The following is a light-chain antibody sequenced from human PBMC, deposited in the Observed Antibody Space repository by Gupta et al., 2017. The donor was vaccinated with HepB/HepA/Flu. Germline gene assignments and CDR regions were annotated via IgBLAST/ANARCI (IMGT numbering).Light chain of an antibody. CDR2: QDS. CDR1: KLGDKY. J-gene: IGLJ2*01. V-gene: IGLV3-1*01. CDR3: QAWDSSTVV. Sequence: SYELTQPPSVSVSPRQTASITCSGDKLGDKYACWYQQKPGQSPVLVIYQDSKRPSGIPERVSGANSGNTDTLTISGTQAMEESYYYCQAWDSSTVVFGGGTKLTVI.